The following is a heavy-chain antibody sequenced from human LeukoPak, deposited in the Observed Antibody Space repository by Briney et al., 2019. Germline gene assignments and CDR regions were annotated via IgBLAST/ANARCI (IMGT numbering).Heavy chain of an antibody. CDR3: ARVLGSRYCSSTSCSLRALDY. J-gene: IGHJ4*02. D-gene: IGHD2-2*01. CDR2: IKQDGSEK. CDR1: GFTFSSYW. Sequence: AGGSLRLSCAASGFTFSSYWMSWVRQAPGKGLEWVANIKQDGSEKYCVDSVKGRFTISRDNAKNSLYLQMNSLRAEDTAVYYCARVLGSRYCSSTSCSLRALDYWGQGTLVTVSS. V-gene: IGHV3-7*03.